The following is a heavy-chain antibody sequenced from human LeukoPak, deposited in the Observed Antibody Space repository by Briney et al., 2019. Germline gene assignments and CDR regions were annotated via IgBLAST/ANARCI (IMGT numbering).Heavy chain of an antibody. CDR2: IYYSGST. CDR3: ARARLGELSL. CDR1: GGSISSYY. V-gene: IGHV4-59*01. D-gene: IGHD3-16*02. Sequence: PSETLSLTCTVSGGSISSYYWSWIRQRPGKGLEWIGYIYYSGSTNYNPSLKSRVTISVDTSKNQFSLKLSSVTAADTAVYYCARARLGELSLWGQGTLVTVSS. J-gene: IGHJ4*02.